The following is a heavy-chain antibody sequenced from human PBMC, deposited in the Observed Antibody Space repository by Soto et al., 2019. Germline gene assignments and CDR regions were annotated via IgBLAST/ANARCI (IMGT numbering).Heavy chain of an antibody. J-gene: IGHJ6*02. CDR3: ARDNRGYYGSGSYSPYGMDV. Sequence: SETLSLTCTVSGGSISSGDYHWSWIRQPPGKGLEWIGYIYYSGSTYYNPSLKSRVTISVDTSKNQFSLKLSSVTAADTAVYYCARDNRGYYGSGSYSPYGMDVWGQGTTVTVSS. CDR1: GGSISSGDYH. V-gene: IGHV4-30-4*01. CDR2: IYYSGST. D-gene: IGHD3-10*01.